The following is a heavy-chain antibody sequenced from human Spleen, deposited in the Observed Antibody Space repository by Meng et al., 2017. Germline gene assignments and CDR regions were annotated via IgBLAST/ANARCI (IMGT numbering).Heavy chain of an antibody. D-gene: IGHD4-17*01. CDR1: GFTFSSYS. J-gene: IGHJ2*01. V-gene: IGHV3-21*01. CDR2: ISSESAHI. Sequence: GGSLRLSCAASGFTFSSYSMNWVRQAPGKGLGWVSSISSESAHILYAGSVKGRFTISRDNAKDSLHLQMNSLRTEDTAIYYCARGESGDYLFHWYFDLWGRGTLVTVSS. CDR3: ARGESGDYLFHWYFDL.